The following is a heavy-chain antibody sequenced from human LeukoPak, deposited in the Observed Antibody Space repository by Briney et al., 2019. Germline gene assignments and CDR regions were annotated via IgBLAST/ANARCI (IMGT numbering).Heavy chain of an antibody. V-gene: IGHV4-59*01. J-gene: IGHJ6*03. CDR2: IYYSGST. CDR3: ASVDRYCTNGVCYTPGADYYYYMDV. D-gene: IGHD2-8*01. Sequence: SETLSLTCTVSGGSISSYYWSWIRQPPGKGLEWIGYIYYSGSTNYNPSLKSRVTISVDTSKNQFSLKLSSVTAADTAVYYCASVDRYCTNGVCYTPGADYYYYMDVWGKGTTVTVSS. CDR1: GGSISSYY.